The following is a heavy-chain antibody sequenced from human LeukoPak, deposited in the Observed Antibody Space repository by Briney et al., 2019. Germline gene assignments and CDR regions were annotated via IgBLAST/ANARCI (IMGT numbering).Heavy chain of an antibody. J-gene: IGHJ4*02. CDR3: ATSLRGASDF. D-gene: IGHD3-10*01. Sequence: SETLSLTCTVSGGPISSGNYYYSWIRQHPGKGLEWIGYIHYSGSTYYNPSLKTRVTMSVDTSKTQFSLNLSSVTAADTAVYYCATSLRGASDFWGQGTLVTVSS. CDR1: GGPISSGNYY. CDR2: IHYSGST. V-gene: IGHV4-31*03.